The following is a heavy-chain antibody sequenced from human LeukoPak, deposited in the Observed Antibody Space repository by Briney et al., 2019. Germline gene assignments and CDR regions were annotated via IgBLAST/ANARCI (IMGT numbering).Heavy chain of an antibody. D-gene: IGHD3-22*01. CDR2: ISYDEINQ. CDR1: GFTFSSYA. V-gene: IGHV3-33*08. J-gene: IGHJ2*01. CDR3: ARDSPAQDSSGYYSSWYFDL. Sequence: GGSLRLSCAASGFTFSSYAMSWVRQAPGKGLEWVAFISYDEINQYYADSVKGRFTISRDNSKNTLYLEMNSLRAEDTAVYYCARDSPAQDSSGYYSSWYFDLWGRGTLVTVSS.